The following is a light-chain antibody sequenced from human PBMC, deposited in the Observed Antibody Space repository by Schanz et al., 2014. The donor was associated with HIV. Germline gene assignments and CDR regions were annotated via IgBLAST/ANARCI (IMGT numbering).Light chain of an antibody. CDR3: CSYAGGSTYVV. CDR2: EVS. J-gene: IGLJ2*01. V-gene: IGLV2-8*01. CDR1: SSDVGAYNY. Sequence: QSALTQPPSASGSPGQSVTISCTGTSSDVGAYNYVSWYQQHPGKAPKLMIYEVSKRPSGVPDRFSGSKSGSTASLTVSGLQAEDEADYFCCSYAGGSTYVVFGGGTKLTVL.